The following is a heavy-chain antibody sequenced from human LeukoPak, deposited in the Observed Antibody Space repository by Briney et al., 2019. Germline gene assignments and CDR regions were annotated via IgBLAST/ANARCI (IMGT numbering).Heavy chain of an antibody. CDR2: IYYSGST. V-gene: IGHV4-59*01. D-gene: IGHD4-17*01. Sequence: SETLSLTCTVSGGSISSYYWSWIRQPPGKGLEWIGYIYYSGSTNYNPSLKSRVTISVDKSENQFSLKLSSVTAADTAVYYCARALDYGGPDAFDIWGQGTMVTVSS. J-gene: IGHJ3*02. CDR1: GGSISSYY. CDR3: ARALDYGGPDAFDI.